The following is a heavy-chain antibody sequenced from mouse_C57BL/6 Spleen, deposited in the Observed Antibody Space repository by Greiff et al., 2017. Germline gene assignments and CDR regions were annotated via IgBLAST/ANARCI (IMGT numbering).Heavy chain of an antibody. Sequence: EVQGVESGGGLVKPGGSLKLSCAASGFTFSSYTMSWVRQTPEQRLEWVATISGGGGNTYYPDSVKGRFTISRDNAKNTLYLQMSSLRSEDTALYYCARHDGYYGDWYFDVWGTGTTVTVSS. CDR1: GFTFSSYT. CDR3: ARHDGYYGDWYFDV. D-gene: IGHD2-3*01. V-gene: IGHV5-9*01. J-gene: IGHJ1*03. CDR2: ISGGGGNT.